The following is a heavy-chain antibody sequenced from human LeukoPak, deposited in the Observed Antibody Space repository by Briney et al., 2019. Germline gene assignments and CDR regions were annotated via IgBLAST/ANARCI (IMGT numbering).Heavy chain of an antibody. Sequence: PGGSLRLSCAASGFTFSSYAMSWVRQAPGKGLEWVSAISGSGGSTYYADSVKGRFIISRDNSKNTLYLQMNSLRAEDTAVYYCAKHYYDSSGEMDYWGQGTLVTVSS. D-gene: IGHD3-22*01. V-gene: IGHV3-23*01. CDR2: ISGSGGST. CDR1: GFTFSSYA. CDR3: AKHYYDSSGEMDY. J-gene: IGHJ4*02.